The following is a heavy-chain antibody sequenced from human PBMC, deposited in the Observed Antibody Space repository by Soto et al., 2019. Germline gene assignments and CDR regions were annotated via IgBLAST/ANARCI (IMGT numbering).Heavy chain of an antibody. D-gene: IGHD3-22*01. CDR3: ARELNYYDSSGYYYDAFDI. CDR2: ISAYNGNT. V-gene: IGHV1-18*01. Sequence: ASVKVSCKASGYTFTSYGISWVRQAPGQGLEWMGWISAYNGNTNYAQKLQGRVTMTTDTSASTAYMELRSLRSEDTAVYYCARELNYYDSSGYYYDAFDIWGQGTMVTVSS. J-gene: IGHJ3*02. CDR1: GYTFTSYG.